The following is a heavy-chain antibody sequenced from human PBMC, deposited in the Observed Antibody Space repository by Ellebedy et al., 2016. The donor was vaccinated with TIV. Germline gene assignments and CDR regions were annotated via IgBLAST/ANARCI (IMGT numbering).Heavy chain of an antibody. V-gene: IGHV1-18*01. Sequence: AASVKVSCKASGYRFDSYALTWVREAPGQGLEWMGWISAYDGETNYAQKFQGRVTMTADTSTSTVYMELGSLISDDTAVYYNYWGQGTLVTVSS. CDR1: GYRFDSYA. CDR3: Y. CDR2: ISAYDGET. J-gene: IGHJ4*02.